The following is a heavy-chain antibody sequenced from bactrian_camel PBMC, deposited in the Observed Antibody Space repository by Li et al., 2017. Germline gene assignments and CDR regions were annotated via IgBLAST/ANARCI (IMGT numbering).Heavy chain of an antibody. CDR1: GDTYSRTC. V-gene: IGHV3S1*01. J-gene: IGHJ4*01. CDR2: IYTSGGDA. D-gene: IGHD5*01. CDR3: AADRGGGRGYCPTRFAKTAFRN. Sequence: HVQLVESGGGSVQAGGSLRLSCVASGDTYSRTCLGWFRQAPGKEREGVATIYTSGGDAYYADSVKGRFTISQDNAKNTLYLQMNSLRPEDAGMYYCAADRGGGRGYCPTRFAKTAFRNWGQGTQVTVS.